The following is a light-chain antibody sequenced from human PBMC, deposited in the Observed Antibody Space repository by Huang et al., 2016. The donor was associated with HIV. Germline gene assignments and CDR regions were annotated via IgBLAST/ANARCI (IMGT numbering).Light chain of an antibody. CDR3: QQYDNWPLT. V-gene: IGKV3-15*01. J-gene: IGKJ4*01. Sequence: IVMTQTTATLSVSPGERVTLSCRASQIININLAWYQQKPGQPPRLLIYGASTRATGVPGRFNGGGSGTEFTLAISSLQSEDFAVYYCQQYDNWPLTFGGGTKVEVK. CDR1: QIININ. CDR2: GAS.